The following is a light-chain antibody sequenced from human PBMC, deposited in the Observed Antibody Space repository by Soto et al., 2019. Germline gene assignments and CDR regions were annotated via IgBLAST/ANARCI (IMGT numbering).Light chain of an antibody. CDR3: QQRSNWPLT. CDR2: HAS. CDR1: QSVSSY. Sequence: EILLTQSPATLSLSPGERATLSCRASQSVSSYLAWYQQKPGQPPRLLIYHASNRVTGIPVRFSGSGSGTDFTLTISSLEPEDFAVYYCQQRSNWPLTFGGGTKVEIK. V-gene: IGKV3-11*01. J-gene: IGKJ4*01.